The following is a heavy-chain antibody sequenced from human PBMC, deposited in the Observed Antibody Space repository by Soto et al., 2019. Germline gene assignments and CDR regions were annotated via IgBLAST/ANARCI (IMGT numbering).Heavy chain of an antibody. Sequence: LSLTCTVSGGSISSGGYYWSWIRQHPGKGLEWIGYIYYSGSTYYNPSLKSRVTISVDTSKNQFSLKLSSVTAADTAVYYCARVGPGDPHYFDYWGQGTLVTVSS. CDR1: GGSISSGGYY. CDR2: IYYSGST. J-gene: IGHJ4*02. V-gene: IGHV4-31*03. D-gene: IGHD4-17*01. CDR3: ARVGPGDPHYFDY.